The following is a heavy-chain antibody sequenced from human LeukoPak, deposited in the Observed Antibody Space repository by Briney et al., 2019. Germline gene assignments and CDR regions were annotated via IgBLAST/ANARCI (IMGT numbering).Heavy chain of an antibody. CDR2: INHSGST. J-gene: IGHJ4*02. D-gene: IGHD5-12*01. V-gene: IGHV4-34*01. CDR3: ARGGGYSGYDLAFY. Sequence: SETLSLTCAVYGGSFSGYYWSWIRQPPGKGLEWMGEINHSGSTNYNPSLKSRVTISVDTSKNQFSLKLSSVTAADTAVYYCARGGGYSGYDLAFYWGQGTLVTVSS. CDR1: GGSFSGYY.